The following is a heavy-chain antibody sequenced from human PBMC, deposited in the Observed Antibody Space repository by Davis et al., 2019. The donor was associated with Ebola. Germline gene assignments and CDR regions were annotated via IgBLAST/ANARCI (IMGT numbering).Heavy chain of an antibody. D-gene: IGHD2-2*01. CDR2: ISGYEDNT. V-gene: IGHV1-18*01. CDR3: ARDPATSSGAHFFYFGMDV. J-gene: IGHJ6*04. Sequence: ASVKVSCKTSGYTFTSYGISWVRQAPGQGLEWMGWISGYEDNTNYAPRFQGRITLTKDRATSTVYMELRSLTSDDTAVYYCARDPATSSGAHFFYFGMDVWGEGTSVAVSS. CDR1: GYTFTSYG.